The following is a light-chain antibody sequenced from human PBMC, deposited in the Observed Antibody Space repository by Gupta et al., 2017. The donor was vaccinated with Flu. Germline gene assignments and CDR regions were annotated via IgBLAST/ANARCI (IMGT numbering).Light chain of an antibody. CDR1: QSVLYSPNNENC. CDR2: WAS. V-gene: IGKV4-1*01. J-gene: IGKJ1*01. Sequence: DIVLTQSPGSLAVSLGERATIKCKSSQSVLYSPNNENCLAWYQQKPCQPPKLLIYWASVRESGVPERFSGSGSGTDFTLTISSLLAEDVALSYCREEDSSPRTFDQGTMVEIK. CDR3: REEDSSPRT.